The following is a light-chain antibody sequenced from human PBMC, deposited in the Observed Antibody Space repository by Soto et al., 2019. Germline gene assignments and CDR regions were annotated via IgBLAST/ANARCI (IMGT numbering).Light chain of an antibody. Sequence: EIVLTQSPGTLSLSPGERATLSCRASQSVSRIYLAWYQQKPGQAPRLLIYGASSRATGIPDRFTGSGSGTDFTLTISRLEPEDFALYYCQQYGGSPYTFGQGTKLEIK. CDR2: GAS. V-gene: IGKV3-20*01. CDR3: QQYGGSPYT. J-gene: IGKJ2*01. CDR1: QSVSRIY.